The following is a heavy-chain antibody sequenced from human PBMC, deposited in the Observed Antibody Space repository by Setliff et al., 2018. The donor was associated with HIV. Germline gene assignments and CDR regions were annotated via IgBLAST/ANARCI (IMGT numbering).Heavy chain of an antibody. CDR3: ARDRIPEYDYDSSGNWFDP. V-gene: IGHV3-7*03. CDR2: IKQDGSEK. J-gene: IGHJ5*02. D-gene: IGHD3-22*01. Sequence: PGESLSLSCAAPGFTFSSYWMSWVRQAPGKGLECVANIKQDGSEKYYVDSVKGRFTISRDNAKNSLYLQINSLRAEDTAVYYCARDRIPEYDYDSSGNWFDPWGQGTLVTVSS. CDR1: GFTFSSYW.